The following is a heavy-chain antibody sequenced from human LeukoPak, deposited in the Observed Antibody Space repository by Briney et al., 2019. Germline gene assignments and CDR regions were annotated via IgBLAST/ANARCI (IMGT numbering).Heavy chain of an antibody. V-gene: IGHV3-49*04. Sequence: GGSLRLSCTASGFTFVDHAMSWVRQAPGKGLEWVGFIRSKAYGGTAQYAASVRDRFTISRDDSKSIAYLQMSSLKTEDTAVYYCVRVIRGYNANGDYWGQGTLVTVSS. CDR3: VRVIRGYNANGDY. D-gene: IGHD5-24*01. CDR2: IRSKAYGGTA. J-gene: IGHJ4*02. CDR1: GFTFVDHA.